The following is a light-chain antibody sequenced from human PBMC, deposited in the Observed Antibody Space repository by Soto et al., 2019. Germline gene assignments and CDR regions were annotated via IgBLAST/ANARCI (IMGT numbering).Light chain of an antibody. J-gene: IGLJ2*01. CDR1: NGDVGADTF. V-gene: IGLV2-11*01. Sequence: QSALTQPRSVSGSPGQSVTISCTGTNGDVGADTFVSWYQLHPGKAPPLMIYDANKPPSGGADRCSACKSANTASLTISGLQDEDEDDDYCQSDDSSLSAAVVFGGGTKLTVL. CDR3: QSDDSSLSAAVV. CDR2: DAN.